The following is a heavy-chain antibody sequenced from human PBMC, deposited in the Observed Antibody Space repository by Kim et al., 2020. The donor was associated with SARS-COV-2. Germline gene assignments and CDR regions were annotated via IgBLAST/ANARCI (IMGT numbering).Heavy chain of an antibody. D-gene: IGHD3-10*01. CDR1: GYRFTNYW. J-gene: IGHJ4*02. V-gene: IGHV5-51*01. Sequence: GESLKISCKGFGYRFTNYWIGWVRQMPGQGLEWMGIIFPGDSDIQYNPSFQGQVTISADNSISTAYLQWNSLKASDTAMYFCARSRGVIHYYFDYWGQGTLVSVSS. CDR3: ARSRGVIHYYFDY. CDR2: IFPGDSDI.